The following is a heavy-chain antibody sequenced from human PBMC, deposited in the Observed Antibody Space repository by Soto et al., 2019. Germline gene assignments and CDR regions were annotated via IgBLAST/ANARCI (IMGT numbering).Heavy chain of an antibody. Sequence: GASVKVSCKVSGYTLTELSMHWVRQAPGKGLEWMGGFDPEDGETIYAQKFQGRVTMTEDTSTDTAYMELSSLRSEDTAVYYCATRSTVTTYYYYGMDVWGQGTTVTVSS. CDR3: ATRSTVTTYYYYGMDV. V-gene: IGHV1-24*01. CDR1: GYTLTELS. D-gene: IGHD4-4*01. CDR2: FDPEDGET. J-gene: IGHJ6*02.